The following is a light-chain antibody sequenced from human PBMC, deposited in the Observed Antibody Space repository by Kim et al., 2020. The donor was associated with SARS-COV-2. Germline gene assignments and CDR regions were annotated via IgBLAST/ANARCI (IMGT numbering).Light chain of an antibody. V-gene: IGLV7-43*01. J-gene: IGLJ2*01. CDR1: TGAVTSDYY. Sequence: QAVVTQEPSLTVSPGGTVTLTCSSSTGAVTSDYYPDWYQQRPGQAPRPLIYSTGNRFSWTPARFSGSLLGGKAALTLSGVQPEDEAEYFCLLYYGDGQRVFGGGTQLTVL. CDR2: STG. CDR3: LLYYGDGQRV.